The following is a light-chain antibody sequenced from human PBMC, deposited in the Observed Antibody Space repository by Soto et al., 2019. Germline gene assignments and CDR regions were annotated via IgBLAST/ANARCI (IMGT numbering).Light chain of an antibody. CDR2: AAS. V-gene: IGKV3-20*01. Sequence: EIVLTQSPVTLSLSAGERATLSCRASQSFSSRYLAWYQQKPGQAPRLLIYAASSRATGIPDRFSGSGSGTDFTLTISRLEPEDVAVYYCQQYASSRTFGPGTKVE. CDR1: QSFSSRY. CDR3: QQYASSRT. J-gene: IGKJ1*01.